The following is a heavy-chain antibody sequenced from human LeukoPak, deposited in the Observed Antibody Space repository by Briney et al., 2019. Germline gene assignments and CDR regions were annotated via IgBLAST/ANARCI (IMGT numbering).Heavy chain of an antibody. D-gene: IGHD6-6*01. J-gene: IGHJ5*02. CDR1: GGSISSGGYS. CDR2: IYYSGST. CDR3: ARGSSSENNWFDP. Sequence: PSETLSLTCAVSGGSISSGGYSWSWIRQHPGKGLEWIGYIYYSGSTYYNPSLKSRVTISVDTSKNQFSLKLSSVTAADTAVYYCARGSSSENNWFDPWGQGTLVTVSS. V-gene: IGHV4-31*11.